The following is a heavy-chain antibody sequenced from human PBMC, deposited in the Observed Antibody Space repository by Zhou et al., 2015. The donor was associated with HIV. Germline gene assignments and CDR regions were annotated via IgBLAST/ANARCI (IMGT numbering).Heavy chain of an antibody. CDR3: ARERGGGTRPDWRYFDL. Sequence: QVQLVQSGAEVKKPGSSVKVSCKASGDTFRNYDISWVRQAPGQGLEWVGGIIPIFGTTKYAQKFQGRVTITADRSTSTAFMELRSLKSEDTAVYYCARERGGGTRPDWRYFDLWGRGTLVIVSS. D-gene: IGHD3-16*01. CDR2: IIPIFGTT. V-gene: IGHV1-69*06. J-gene: IGHJ2*01. CDR1: GDTFRNYD.